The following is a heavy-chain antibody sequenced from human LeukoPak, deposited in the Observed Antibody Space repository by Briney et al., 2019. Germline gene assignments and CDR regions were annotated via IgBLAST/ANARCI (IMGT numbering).Heavy chain of an antibody. D-gene: IGHD3-3*01. CDR3: ASDDPLTYYDFWSGNIRGGYFDY. J-gene: IGHJ4*02. CDR2: IYYSGST. V-gene: IGHV4-39*07. Sequence: SETLSLTCTVSGGSISSSSYYWGWIRQPPGKGLEWIGSIYYSGSTYYNPSLKSRVTISVDTSKNQFSLKLSSVTAADTAVYYCASDDPLTYYDFWSGNIRGGYFDYWGQGTLVTVSS. CDR1: GGSISSSSYY.